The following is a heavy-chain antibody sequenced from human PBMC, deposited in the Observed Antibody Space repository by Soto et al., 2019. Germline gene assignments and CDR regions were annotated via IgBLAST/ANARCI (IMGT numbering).Heavy chain of an antibody. J-gene: IGHJ4*02. D-gene: IGHD3-22*01. Sequence: QVPLVQSGAEVKKPGASVKVSCKASGYTFTSYAMHWVRQAPGQRLEWMGWINAGNGNTKYSQKFQGRVTITRDTPASTAYMELSSLRSEDTAVYYCARWDYDYDSSGPPPGDYWGQGTLVTVSS. CDR1: GYTFTSYA. V-gene: IGHV1-3*01. CDR3: ARWDYDYDSSGPPPGDY. CDR2: INAGNGNT.